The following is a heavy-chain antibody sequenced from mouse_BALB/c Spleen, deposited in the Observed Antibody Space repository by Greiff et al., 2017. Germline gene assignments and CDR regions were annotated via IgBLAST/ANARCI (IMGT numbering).Heavy chain of an antibody. CDR1: GFTFSSYG. Sequence: EVQRVESGGGLVQPGGSLKLSCAASGFTFSSYGLSWVHQTPDKRLELVATINSNGGSTYYPDSVKGRFTISRDNAKNTLYLQMSSLKSEDTAMYYCAREGGAYFDYWGQGTTLTVSA. V-gene: IGHV5-6-3*01. J-gene: IGHJ2*01. CDR3: AREGGAYFDY. CDR2: INSNGGST.